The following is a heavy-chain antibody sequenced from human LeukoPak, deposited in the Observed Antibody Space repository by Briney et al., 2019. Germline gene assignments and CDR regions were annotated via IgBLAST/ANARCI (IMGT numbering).Heavy chain of an antibody. D-gene: IGHD5-18*01. V-gene: IGHV6-1*01. CDR3: ARSRGYNYGADF. CDR2: TYYRSKWYN. J-gene: IGHJ4*02. Sequence: SQTLSLTCALSGDXVSRNSVSWTWIRQSPSRGLEWLGRTYYRSKWYNDYAVSVESRVTINPDTSKNQFSLQLSSVTPEDTAVYYCARSRGYNYGADFWGQGTLVTVSS. CDR1: GDXVSRNSVS.